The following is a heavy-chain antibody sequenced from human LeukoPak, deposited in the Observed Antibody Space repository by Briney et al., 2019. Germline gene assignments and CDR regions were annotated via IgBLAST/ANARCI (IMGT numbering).Heavy chain of an antibody. D-gene: IGHD4-23*01. CDR2: INPSGGGT. CDR1: GYTFTSYY. Sequence: ASVKVSCKASGYTFTSYYTHWVRQAPGQGLEWMGVINPSGGGTGYAQEFQGRVTMTRDTSTSTLYLELSSLISEDTAVYYCVRPYGGNSGGDYWGQGTLVTVS. J-gene: IGHJ4*02. V-gene: IGHV1-46*01. CDR3: VRPYGGNSGGDY.